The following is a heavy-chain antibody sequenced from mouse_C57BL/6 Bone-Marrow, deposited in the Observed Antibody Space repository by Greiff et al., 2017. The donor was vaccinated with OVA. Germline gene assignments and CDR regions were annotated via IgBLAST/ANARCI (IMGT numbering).Heavy chain of an antibody. Sequence: EVQLVESGGGLVQPKGSLKLSCAASGFSFNTYAMNWVRQAPGKGLEWVARIRSKSNNYATYYADSVKDRFTISRDDSESMLYLQMNNLKTEDTAMYYCVRHEGDYDEGGHYYAMDYWGQGTSVTVSS. J-gene: IGHJ4*01. V-gene: IGHV10-1*01. D-gene: IGHD2-4*01. CDR2: IRSKSNNYAT. CDR3: VRHEGDYDEGGHYYAMDY. CDR1: GFSFNTYA.